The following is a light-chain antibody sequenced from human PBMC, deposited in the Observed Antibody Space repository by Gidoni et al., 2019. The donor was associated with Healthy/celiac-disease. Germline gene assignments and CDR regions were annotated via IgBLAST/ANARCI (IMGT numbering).Light chain of an antibody. J-gene: IGKJ4*01. CDR2: AAS. V-gene: IGKV1-39*01. CDR3: QQSYSTPLT. Sequence: DMQLTQPPSSLSASVGDRVTITCRASQSISSYLNWYQQKPGKAPKLLIYAASSLPSGVPSRFIGSRSGTDFTLTISSLQPEDFATYYCQQSYSTPLTFGGGTKVEIK. CDR1: QSISSY.